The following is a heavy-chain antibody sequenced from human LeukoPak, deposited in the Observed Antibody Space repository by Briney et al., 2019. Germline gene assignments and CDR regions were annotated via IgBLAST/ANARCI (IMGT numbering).Heavy chain of an antibody. Sequence: SGGSLRLSCAASGFTVSSNYMSWVRQAPGKGLEWVSVIYSGGSTYYADSVKGRFTISRDNSKNTLYLQMNSLRAEDTAVYYCAREVRRSTSCWFDYWGQGTLVTVSS. J-gene: IGHJ4*02. CDR2: IYSGGST. CDR3: AREVRRSTSCWFDY. V-gene: IGHV3-53*01. CDR1: GFTVSSNY. D-gene: IGHD2-2*01.